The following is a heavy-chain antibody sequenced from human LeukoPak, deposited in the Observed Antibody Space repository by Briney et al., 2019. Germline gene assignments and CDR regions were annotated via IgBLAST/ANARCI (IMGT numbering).Heavy chain of an antibody. CDR2: INHSGST. J-gene: IGHJ4*02. CDR1: GGSISSSNW. CDR3: ARISTYYYGSGSYHLFDY. Sequence: SGTLSLTCAVSGGSISSSNWWSWVRQPPGKGLEWIGEINHSGSTNYNPSLKSRVTISVDTSKKQFSLKLSSVTAADTAVYYCARISTYYYGSGSYHLFDYWGQGTLVTVSS. D-gene: IGHD3-10*01. V-gene: IGHV4-4*02.